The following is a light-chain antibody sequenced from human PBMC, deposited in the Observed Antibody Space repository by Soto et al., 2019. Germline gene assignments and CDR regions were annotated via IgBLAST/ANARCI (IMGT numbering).Light chain of an antibody. V-gene: IGKV3-11*01. CDR1: QSVTSY. CDR3: QHRSNWPIT. Sequence: EIVLTQSPGTLSLSPGERATLSCRASQSVTSYLAWYQQKPGQAPRLLIYDASNRDTCIPARFSGSGSGTDFSLTISSLEPEDFAVYYCQHRSNWPITFGQGTRLEIK. CDR2: DAS. J-gene: IGKJ5*01.